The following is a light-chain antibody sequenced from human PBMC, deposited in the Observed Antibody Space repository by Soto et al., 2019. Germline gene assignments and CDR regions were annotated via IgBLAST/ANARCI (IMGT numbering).Light chain of an antibody. J-gene: IGKJ1*01. Sequence: EIVLTQSPGTLSLSPGERATLSCRASQSVGRNLAWYQQKPGQAPRLLIFGASNRATGIPARFSGSGSGTEFTLTISSLQSEDFAVYYCQQYNNWPTWTFGQGTNVDI. CDR1: QSVGRN. CDR2: GAS. CDR3: QQYNNWPTWT. V-gene: IGKV3-15*01.